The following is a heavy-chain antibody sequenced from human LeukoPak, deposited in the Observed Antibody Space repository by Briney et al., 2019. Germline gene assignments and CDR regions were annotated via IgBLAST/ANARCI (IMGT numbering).Heavy chain of an antibody. CDR3: ARDLFYDYVWGSLGY. CDR2: IYTSGST. Sequence: SETLSLTCTVSGGSISSSSYYWGWIRQPAGKGLKWIGRIYTSGSTNYNPSLKSRVTISVDTSKNQFSLKLSSVTAADTAVYYCARDLFYDYVWGSLGYWGQGTLVTVSS. D-gene: IGHD3-16*01. CDR1: GGSISSSSYY. J-gene: IGHJ4*02. V-gene: IGHV4-61*02.